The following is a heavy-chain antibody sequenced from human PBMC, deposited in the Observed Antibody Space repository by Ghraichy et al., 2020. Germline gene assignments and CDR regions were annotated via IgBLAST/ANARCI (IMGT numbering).Heavy chain of an antibody. D-gene: IGHD6-13*01. CDR3: ALAAAGLEDPVYYYYGMDV. CDR1: GFSLSTSGMC. Sequence: SGPTLVKPTQTLTLTCTFSGFSLSTSGMCVSWIRQPPGKALEWLARIDWDDDKYYSTSLKTRLTISKDTSKNQVVLTMTNMDPVDTATYYCALAAAGLEDPVYYYYGMDVWGQGTTVTVSS. V-gene: IGHV2-70*11. J-gene: IGHJ6*02. CDR2: IDWDDDK.